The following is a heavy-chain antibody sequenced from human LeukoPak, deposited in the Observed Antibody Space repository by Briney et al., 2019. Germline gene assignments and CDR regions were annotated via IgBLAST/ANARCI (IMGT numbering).Heavy chain of an antibody. J-gene: IGHJ2*01. D-gene: IGHD2-15*01. CDR1: GFTFSSFW. V-gene: IGHV3-7*04. CDR3: ARGYCSGGSCFSFTGNFDL. Sequence: GGSLRLSCAASGFTFSSFWMSWVRQAPGKGLEWVANIKQDGSEKYYVDSVKGRFTVSRDNAENSLYLQMNSLRAEDTAVYYCARGYCSGGSCFSFTGNFDLWGRGTLVTVSS. CDR2: IKQDGSEK.